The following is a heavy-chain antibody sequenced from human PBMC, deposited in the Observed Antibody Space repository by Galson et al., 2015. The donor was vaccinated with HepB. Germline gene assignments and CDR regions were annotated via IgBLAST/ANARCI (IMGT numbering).Heavy chain of an antibody. Sequence: SETLSLTCTVSGGSISSYYWSWIRQPPGKGLEWIGYIYYSGSTNYNPSLKSRVTISVDTSKNQFSLKLSSVTAADTAVYYCARVGSPLVVTAIGPYFDYWGQGTLVTVSS. J-gene: IGHJ4*02. CDR3: ARVGSPLVVTAIGPYFDY. D-gene: IGHD2-21*02. CDR1: GGSISSYY. V-gene: IGHV4-59*01. CDR2: IYYSGST.